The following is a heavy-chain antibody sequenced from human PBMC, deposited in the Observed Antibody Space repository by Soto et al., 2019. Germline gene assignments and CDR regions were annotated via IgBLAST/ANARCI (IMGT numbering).Heavy chain of an antibody. V-gene: IGHV4-34*01. CDR2: INHSGST. CDR3: ARVDDFWRYGMDV. D-gene: IGHD3-3*01. J-gene: IGHJ6*02. Sequence: SETLSLTXAVYGGSFSGYYWSWIRQPPGKGLEWIGEINHSGSTNYNPSLKSRVTISVDTSKNQFSLKLSSVTAADTAVYYCARVDDFWRYGMDVWGQGTTVTVSS. CDR1: GGSFSGYY.